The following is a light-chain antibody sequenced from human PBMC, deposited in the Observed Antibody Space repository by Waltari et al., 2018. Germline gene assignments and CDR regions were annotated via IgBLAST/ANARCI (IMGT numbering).Light chain of an antibody. V-gene: IGLV1-51*01. CDR2: DNR. CDR1: SSTLGSNY. Sequence: QSVLTQPPSVSAAAGPKVTISCSGSSSTLGSNYVSWYQHLPGTVPKLLIYDNRERPSGIPDRFSGSKAGTSAALEITGLQAEDEADYYCGSWDATVRVGVFGGGTRLTVL. J-gene: IGLJ2*01. CDR3: GSWDATVRVGV.